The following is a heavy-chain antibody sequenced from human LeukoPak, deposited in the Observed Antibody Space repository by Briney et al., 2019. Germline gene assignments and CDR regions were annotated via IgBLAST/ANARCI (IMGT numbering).Heavy chain of an antibody. D-gene: IGHD6-6*01. J-gene: IGHJ6*02. Sequence: SETLSLTCTVSGGSISPYYWSWIRQPPGKGLEWIGYVYYSGSTNYNPSLKSRVTISVDTSKNQFSLKLSSVTAADTAVYYCATLYSSSPSEKTYFYYGMDVWGQGTTVTVSS. CDR2: VYYSGST. CDR1: GGSISPYY. CDR3: ATLYSSSPSEKTYFYYGMDV. V-gene: IGHV4-59*08.